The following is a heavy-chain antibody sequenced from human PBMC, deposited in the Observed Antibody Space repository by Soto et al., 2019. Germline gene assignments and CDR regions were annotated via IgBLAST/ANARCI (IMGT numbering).Heavy chain of an antibody. CDR1: GGSISSGDYY. D-gene: IGHD4-4*01. Sequence: PSETLSLTCTVSGGSISSGDYYWSWIRQPPGKGLEWIGYIYYSGSTYYNPSLKSRVTISVDTSENQFSLKLSSVTAADTAVYYCARDPVRYYYYGMDVWGQGTTVTVSS. CDR2: IYYSGST. J-gene: IGHJ6*02. CDR3: ARDPVRYYYYGMDV. V-gene: IGHV4-30-4*01.